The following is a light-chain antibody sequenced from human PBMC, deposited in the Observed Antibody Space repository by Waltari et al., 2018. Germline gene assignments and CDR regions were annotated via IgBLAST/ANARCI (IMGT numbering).Light chain of an antibody. Sequence: EIVLTQSPGTLSLSPGERATLSCRASQEISSNYLAWYKHRAGQAPRLLIYGVSTRATGIPDRISGSGSGTDYTLTISRLEPEDFAVYYCQQYDSLPTFGQGTKLEIK. V-gene: IGKV3-20*01. CDR3: QQYDSLPT. J-gene: IGKJ2*01. CDR2: GVS. CDR1: QEISSNY.